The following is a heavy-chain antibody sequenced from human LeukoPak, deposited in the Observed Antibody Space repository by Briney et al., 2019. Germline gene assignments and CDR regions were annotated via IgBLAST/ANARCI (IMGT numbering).Heavy chain of an antibody. J-gene: IGHJ4*02. CDR1: GYTFTSYG. Sequence: GASVKVSCKASGYTFTSYGISWVRQAPGQGLQWMGWSSPYNGNTNYAQKLQGRVTMTTDTSTSTAYMELRSLRSDDTAVYYCARHSSGWYDYWGQGTLVTVSS. D-gene: IGHD6-19*01. V-gene: IGHV1-18*01. CDR2: SSPYNGNT. CDR3: ARHSSGWYDY.